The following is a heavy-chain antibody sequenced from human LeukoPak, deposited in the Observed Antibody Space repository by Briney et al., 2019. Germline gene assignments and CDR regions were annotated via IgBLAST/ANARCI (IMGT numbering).Heavy chain of an antibody. CDR3: TRHMGTIFGVVSDY. J-gene: IGHJ4*02. V-gene: IGHV3-73*01. CDR1: GFTFSGSA. Sequence: GGSLRLSCAASGFTFSGSAMHWVRQASGKRLEWVGRIRSKANSYATAYAASVKGRFTISRDDSKNTAYLQMNSLKTEDTAVYYCTRHMGTIFGVVSDYWGQGTLVTVSS. D-gene: IGHD3-3*01. CDR2: IRSKANSYAT.